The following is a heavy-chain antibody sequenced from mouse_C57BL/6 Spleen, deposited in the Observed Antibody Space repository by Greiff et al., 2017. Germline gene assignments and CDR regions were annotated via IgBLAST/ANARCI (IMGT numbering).Heavy chain of an antibody. V-gene: IGHV1-81*01. CDR2: IYPRRGNT. D-gene: IGHD1-1*01. CDR1: GYTFTSYG. Sequence: QVQLQQSGAELARPGASVKLSCKASGYTFTSYGISWVKQRTGQGLEWIGEIYPRRGNTYYNEKFKGKATLTADKSSSTAYMELRSLTSEDSAVYFCARRGVVANYAMDYWGQGTSVTVSS. CDR3: ARRGVVANYAMDY. J-gene: IGHJ4*01.